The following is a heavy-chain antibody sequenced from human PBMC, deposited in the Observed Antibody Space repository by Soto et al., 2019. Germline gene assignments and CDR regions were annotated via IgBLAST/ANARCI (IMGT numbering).Heavy chain of an antibody. V-gene: IGHV3-23*01. J-gene: IGHJ5*02. Sequence: GGSLRLSCAASGFTFGNYAMSWVRQAPGKGLEWVSAISGSGGSTYYADSVKGRFTISRDNSKNTLYLQMNSLRAEDTAVYYCAKDHIVVVVAATRFWFDPWGQGTLVTVSS. D-gene: IGHD2-15*01. CDR3: AKDHIVVVVAATRFWFDP. CDR1: GFTFGNYA. CDR2: ISGSGGST.